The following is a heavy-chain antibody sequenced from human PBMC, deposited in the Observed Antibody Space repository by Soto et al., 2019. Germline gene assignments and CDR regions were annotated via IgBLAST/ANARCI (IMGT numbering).Heavy chain of an antibody. V-gene: IGHV3-7*01. CDR2: IKQDGSEK. J-gene: IGHJ5*02. D-gene: IGHD3-10*01. CDR1: GFTFSSYW. Sequence: GGSLRLSCAASGFTFSSYWMSWVRQAPGKGLEWVANIKQDGSEKYYVDSVKGRFTISRDNAKNSLYLQMNSLIAEDTAVYYCARVRRITMVRGVLNWFDPWGQGTLVTVSS. CDR3: ARVRRITMVRGVLNWFDP.